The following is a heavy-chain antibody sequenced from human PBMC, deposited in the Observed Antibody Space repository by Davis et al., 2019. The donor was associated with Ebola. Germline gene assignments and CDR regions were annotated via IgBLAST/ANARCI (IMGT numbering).Heavy chain of an antibody. CDR1: GGSISSYY. CDR2: IYYSGST. D-gene: IGHD2-2*02. Sequence: PGGSLRLSCTVSGGSISSYYWSWIRQPPGKGLEWIGYIYYSGSTNYNPSLKSRVTISVDTSKNQFSLKLSSVTAADTAVYYCASTNRYKGFGYWGQGTLVTVSS. V-gene: IGHV4-59*08. CDR3: ASTNRYKGFGY. J-gene: IGHJ4*02.